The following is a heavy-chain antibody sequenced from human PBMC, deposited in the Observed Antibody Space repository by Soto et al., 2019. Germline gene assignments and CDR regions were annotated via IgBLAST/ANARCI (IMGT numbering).Heavy chain of an antibody. CDR1: GGTFSSYA. CDR3: ASSRYSSGWYLEPAFDI. CDR2: IIPIFGTA. V-gene: IGHV1-69*13. D-gene: IGHD6-19*01. J-gene: IGHJ3*02. Sequence: SVKVSCKASGGTFSSYAISWVRQAPGQGLEWMGGIIPIFGTANYAQKFQGRVTITADESTSTAYMELSSLRSEETAVYYCASSRYSSGWYLEPAFDIWGKGTMVTVS.